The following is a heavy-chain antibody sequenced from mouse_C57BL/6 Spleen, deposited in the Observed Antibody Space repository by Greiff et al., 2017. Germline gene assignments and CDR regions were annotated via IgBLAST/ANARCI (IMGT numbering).Heavy chain of an antibody. CDR1: GYAFRSYW. D-gene: IGHD2-4*01. CDR2: IYPGDGDT. CDR3: ARRGIYYDYDGFAY. V-gene: IGHV1-80*01. J-gene: IGHJ3*01. Sequence: QLQLKQSGAELVKPGASVKISCKASGYAFRSYWMNWVKQGPGKGLEWIGQIYPGDGDTNYNGKFKGKATLTADKSSSTAYMQLSSLTSEDSAVYLCARRGIYYDYDGFAYWGQGTLVTVSA.